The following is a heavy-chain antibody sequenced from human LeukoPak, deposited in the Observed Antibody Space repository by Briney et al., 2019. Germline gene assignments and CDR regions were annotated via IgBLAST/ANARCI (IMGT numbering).Heavy chain of an antibody. J-gene: IGHJ5*02. D-gene: IGHD1-26*01. V-gene: IGHV3-9*02. Sequence: GRFPRPSCAASGITSDDYGMPWVPQAPGKGLEWVSGISLDSGSIGYADSVKGRFTISRDNAKNSLYLQMNSLRAEDTALYYCAKDALFHAGANPNWFDPWGQGTLVTVSS. CDR2: ISLDSGSI. CDR3: AKDALFHAGANPNWFDP. CDR1: GITSDDYG.